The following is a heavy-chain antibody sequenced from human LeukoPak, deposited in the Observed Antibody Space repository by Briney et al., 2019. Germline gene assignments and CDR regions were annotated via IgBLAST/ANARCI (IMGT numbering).Heavy chain of an antibody. J-gene: IGHJ4*02. CDR3: ARGRSTEMTTINLDDY. Sequence: ASVKVSCKASGYTFTGYYMHWVRQAPGQGLEWMGWINPNSGGTNYAQKFQGRVTMTRDTSISTAYMELSRLRSDDTAVYYCARGRSTEMTTINLDDYWGQGTLVTVSS. V-gene: IGHV1-2*02. CDR1: GYTFTGYY. CDR2: INPNSGGT. D-gene: IGHD5-24*01.